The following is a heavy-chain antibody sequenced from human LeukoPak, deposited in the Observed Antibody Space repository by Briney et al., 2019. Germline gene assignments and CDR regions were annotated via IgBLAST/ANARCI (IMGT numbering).Heavy chain of an antibody. CDR1: GFTFSSYA. J-gene: IGHJ4*02. Sequence: GGSLRLPCAASGFTFSSYAMHWVRQAPGKGLEWVAVISYDGSNKYYADSVKGRFTISRDNSKNTLYLQMNSLRAEDTAVYYCARECRWFGELPMYYFDYWGQGTLVTVSS. CDR2: ISYDGSNK. D-gene: IGHD3-10*01. V-gene: IGHV3-30*04. CDR3: ARECRWFGELPMYYFDY.